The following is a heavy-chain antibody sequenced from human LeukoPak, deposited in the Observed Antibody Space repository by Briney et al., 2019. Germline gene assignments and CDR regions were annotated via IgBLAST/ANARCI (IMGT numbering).Heavy chain of an antibody. J-gene: IGHJ3*02. CDR1: GFAVSNNY. V-gene: IGHV3-53*01. D-gene: IGHD3-16*01. CDR2: IYSGGTI. CDR3: AKGRMGDLWAFDI. Sequence: GGSLRLSCPASGFAVSNNYMSWVRQAPGKGLEWVSVIYSGGTIHYADSVKGRFTMSRDNSKNTLHLQMNSLRAEDTAVYYCAKGRMGDLWAFDIWGQGTMVTVSS.